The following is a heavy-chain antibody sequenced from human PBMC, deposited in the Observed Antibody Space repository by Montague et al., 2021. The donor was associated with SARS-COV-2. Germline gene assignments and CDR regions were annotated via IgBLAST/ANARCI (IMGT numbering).Heavy chain of an antibody. J-gene: IGHJ3*01. CDR1: GASVTSES. V-gene: IGHV4-59*02. CDR2: IYDTGII. Sequence: SETLSLTYSVSGASVTSESWGWIRQTPGKGLEWIAYIYDTGIIDYHPSLRSRTTIAVDTSKNQLSLKLTSVSAADTAVYFCAREREGSDIFDLWGQGTMVIVSS. CDR3: AREREGSDIFDL. D-gene: IGHD2-21*01.